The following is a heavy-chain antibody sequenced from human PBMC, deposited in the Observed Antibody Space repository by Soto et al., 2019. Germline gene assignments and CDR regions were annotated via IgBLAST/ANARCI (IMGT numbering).Heavy chain of an antibody. J-gene: IGHJ6*02. D-gene: IGHD6-13*01. CDR2: ISYDGKNM. CDR1: GFLFRNYA. CDR3: ARGSAAGIYFYGMDV. Sequence: GGSLRLSCAASGFLFRNYAMHWVRQAPGKGLEWVAIISYDGKNMYYADSVKGRFSISRDNSKNTLYVHMSSLKLEDTALYYCARGSAAGIYFYGMDVWGQGTTVTVSS. V-gene: IGHV3-30*04.